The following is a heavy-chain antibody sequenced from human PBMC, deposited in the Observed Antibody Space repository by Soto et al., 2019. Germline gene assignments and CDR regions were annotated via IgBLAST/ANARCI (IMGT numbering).Heavy chain of an antibody. J-gene: IGHJ6*02. CDR3: AREAPMDV. CDR2: IWSAGLI. CDR1: GFTVSSKY. Sequence: GGSLRLSCAASGFTVSSKYMSWVRQAPGKGLEWISVIWSAGLIYYADSVRGRFTISRDISKSILYLEMTSLRADDTAVYYCAREAPMDVWGQGTTVTVSS. V-gene: IGHV3-53*01.